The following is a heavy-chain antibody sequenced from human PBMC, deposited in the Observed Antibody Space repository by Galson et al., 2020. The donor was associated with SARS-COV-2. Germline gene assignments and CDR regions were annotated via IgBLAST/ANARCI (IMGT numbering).Heavy chain of an antibody. D-gene: IGHD6-19*01. CDR3: AKDGSPGIAVAGTRGYFDY. CDR2: ISWNSGSI. V-gene: IGHV3-9*01. Sequence: SLKISCAASGFTFDDYATHWVRQAPGKGLEWVSGISWNSGSIGYADSVKGRFTISRDNAKNSLYLQMNSLRAEDTALYYCAKDGSPGIAVAGTRGYFDYWGQGTLVTVSS. J-gene: IGHJ4*02. CDR1: GFTFDDYA.